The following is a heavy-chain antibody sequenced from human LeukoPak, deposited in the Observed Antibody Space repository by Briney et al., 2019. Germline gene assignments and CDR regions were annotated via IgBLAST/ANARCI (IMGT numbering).Heavy chain of an antibody. Sequence: GGSLRLSCAASGFTVSSYWMSWVRQAPGKGREWVANIKLDGSEKYYVDSVKGRFTISRDNAKNSLYLQMNSLRAEDTAVYYCARGIGTDYWGQGTLVTVSA. CDR2: IKLDGSEK. CDR1: GFTVSSYW. CDR3: ARGIGTDY. J-gene: IGHJ4*02. V-gene: IGHV3-7*01. D-gene: IGHD1-1*01.